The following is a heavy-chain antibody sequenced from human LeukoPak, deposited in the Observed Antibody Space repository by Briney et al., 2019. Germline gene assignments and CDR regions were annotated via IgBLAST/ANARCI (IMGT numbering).Heavy chain of an antibody. V-gene: IGHV3-64*01. D-gene: IGHD3-22*01. J-gene: IGHJ4*02. CDR2: ISSNGGST. Sequence: PGGSLRLSCAASGFTFSSYVMYWVRQAPGKGLEYVSSISSNGGSTYYANSVKGRFTISRDNSKNTLYLQMGSLRAEDVAVYYCARGGQSKYDSSGYLNYFDYWGQGTLVTVSS. CDR1: GFTFSSYV. CDR3: ARGGQSKYDSSGYLNYFDY.